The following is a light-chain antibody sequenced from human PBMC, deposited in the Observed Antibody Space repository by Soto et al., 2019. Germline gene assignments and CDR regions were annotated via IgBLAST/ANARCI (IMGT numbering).Light chain of an antibody. CDR3: SSYTNIITRV. V-gene: IGLV2-14*01. CDR1: SSDVGGYNY. Sequence: QSALAQPASVSGSPGQSITISCTGTSSDVGGYNYVSWYQQHPGKAPKLMIYEVSNRPSGVSNRFSGSKSGNTASLTISGLQAEDEADYYCSSYTNIITRVFVTGTKVTVL. J-gene: IGLJ1*01. CDR2: EVS.